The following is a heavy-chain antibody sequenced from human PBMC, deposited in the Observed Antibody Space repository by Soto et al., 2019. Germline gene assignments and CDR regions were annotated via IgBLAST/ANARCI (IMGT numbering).Heavy chain of an antibody. CDR3: ARPARQGTVAGDF. V-gene: IGHV4-39*01. D-gene: IGHD6-19*01. J-gene: IGHJ4*02. Sequence: SETLSLTCTVSGGSISSDSYYWGWIRQPPGKGLEWIGSISYSGFTNYHASLKSRVTISVDTSRNQFSLKLTSVTAADTAMYLCARPARQGTVAGDFWGQGTLVTVSS. CDR1: GGSISSDSYY. CDR2: ISYSGFT.